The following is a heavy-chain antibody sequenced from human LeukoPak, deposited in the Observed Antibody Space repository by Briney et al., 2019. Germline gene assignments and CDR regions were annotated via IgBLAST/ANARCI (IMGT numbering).Heavy chain of an antibody. J-gene: IGHJ5*02. CDR2: INHSGST. D-gene: IGHD2-2*01. CDR1: GGSFSGYY. CDR3: ARALQDIVVVPAAIGWLDP. Sequence: SETLSLTCAVYGGSFSGYYWSWIRQPPGKGLEWIGEINHSGSTNYNPSLKSRVTISVDTSKNQFSLKLSSVTAADTAVYYCARALQDIVVVPAAIGWLDPWGQGTLVTVSS. V-gene: IGHV4-34*01.